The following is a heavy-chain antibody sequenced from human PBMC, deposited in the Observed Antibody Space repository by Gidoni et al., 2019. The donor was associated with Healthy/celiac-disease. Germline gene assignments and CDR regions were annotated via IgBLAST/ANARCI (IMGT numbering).Heavy chain of an antibody. CDR3: ARDTYNWNPHYYYYYMDV. J-gene: IGHJ6*03. Sequence: QVQLVESGGGVVQPGRSLRLSCAASGFTFSSYGMHWVRQAPGKGLEWVAVIWYDGSNKYYADSVKGRFTISRDNSKNTLYLQMNSLRAEDTAVYYCARDTYNWNPHYYYYYMDVWGKGTTVTVSS. V-gene: IGHV3-33*01. CDR1: GFTFSSYG. D-gene: IGHD1-20*01. CDR2: IWYDGSNK.